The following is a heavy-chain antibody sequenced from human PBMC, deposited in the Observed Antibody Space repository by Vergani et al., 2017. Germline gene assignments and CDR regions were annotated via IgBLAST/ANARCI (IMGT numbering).Heavy chain of an antibody. CDR3: ARQGFKVVDY. V-gene: IGHV5-51*01. CDR1: GFTFSSYW. CDR2: IYPGDSDT. Sequence: EVQLVESGGGLVQPGGSLRLSCAASGFTFSSYWIGWVRQMPGKGLEWMGIIYPGDSDTRYSPSFQGQVTISADKSISTAYLQWSSLKASDTAMYYCARQGFKVVDYWGQGTLVTVSS. J-gene: IGHJ4*02.